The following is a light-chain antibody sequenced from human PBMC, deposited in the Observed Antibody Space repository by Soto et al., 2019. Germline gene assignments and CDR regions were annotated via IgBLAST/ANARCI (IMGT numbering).Light chain of an antibody. V-gene: IGKV3-11*01. CDR3: QQRSNWPPYT. CDR2: DAS. CDR1: QSVSSY. Sequence: EIVLTQSPATLSLSPGERATLSCRASQSVSSYLAWYQQKPGQAPRLLIYDASNRATGIPARFSGSGSGTDCTLTISSLEPEDFAVYYCQQRSNWPPYTFGQGTKLELK. J-gene: IGKJ2*01.